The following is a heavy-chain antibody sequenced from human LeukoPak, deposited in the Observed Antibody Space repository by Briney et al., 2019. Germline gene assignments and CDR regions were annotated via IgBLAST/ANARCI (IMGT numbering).Heavy chain of an antibody. Sequence: SETLSLTCAVSTGFISTSTYYWGWIRQPPGKGLEWIVSFYSGGSTYSNPSLKGRVTISVDTSKNQFSLRLSSVSAADTAVYYCATLDFWSGYYYYGMDVWGQGTSVTVSS. D-gene: IGHD3-3*01. J-gene: IGHJ6*02. CDR3: ATLDFWSGYYYYGMDV. CDR2: FYSGGST. V-gene: IGHV4-39*01. CDR1: TGFISTSTYY.